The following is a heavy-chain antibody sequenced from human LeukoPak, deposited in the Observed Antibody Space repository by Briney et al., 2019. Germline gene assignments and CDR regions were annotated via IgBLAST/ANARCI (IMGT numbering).Heavy chain of an antibody. Sequence: SETLSLTCTVSGGSISSYYWSWIRQPPGKGLEWIGYIYYSGSTNYNPSLKSRVTISVDPSKNQFSLKVSSVTAADTAVYYCARADWLNWYFDLWGRGTLVTVSS. CDR3: ARADWLNWYFDL. J-gene: IGHJ2*01. D-gene: IGHD3/OR15-3a*01. CDR2: IYYSGST. V-gene: IGHV4-59*12. CDR1: GGSISSYY.